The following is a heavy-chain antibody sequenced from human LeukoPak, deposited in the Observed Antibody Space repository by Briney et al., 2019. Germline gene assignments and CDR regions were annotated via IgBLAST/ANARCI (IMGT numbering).Heavy chain of an antibody. D-gene: IGHD5-18*01. CDR2: TLYRSKWYN. J-gene: IGHJ4*02. CDR1: GDSVSSNSAA. Sequence: SQTLSLTCAISGDSVSSNSAAWNWIRQSPSRGLERMGRTLYRSKWYNDYAVSVISRIIINPDTSKNHFSLQLNSVTPEDTGVYYCARGHNYGFDYWGQGTLVTVSS. V-gene: IGHV6-1*01. CDR3: ARGHNYGFDY.